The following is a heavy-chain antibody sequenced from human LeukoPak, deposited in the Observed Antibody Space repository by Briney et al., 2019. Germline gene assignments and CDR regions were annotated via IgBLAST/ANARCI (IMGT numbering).Heavy chain of an antibody. J-gene: IGHJ4*02. CDR3: ARAETLWWGNDY. D-gene: IGHD2-21*01. V-gene: IGHV3-21*01. CDR2: ISSSSSYI. Sequence: PGGSLRLSCAASGFTSSSYSMNWVRQAPGKGLEWVSSISSSSSYIYYADSVKGRFTIYTDNAKNSLYLQMNSLRAEDTAVYYCARAETLWWGNDYWGQGTLVTVSS. CDR1: GFTSSSYS.